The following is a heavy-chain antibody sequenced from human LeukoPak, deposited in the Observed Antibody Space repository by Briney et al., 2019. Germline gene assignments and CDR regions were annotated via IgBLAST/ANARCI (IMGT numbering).Heavy chain of an antibody. CDR3: ARVLRGLYNLGD. Sequence: GGSLRLSCEASGFSLSISGMNWVREAPGKGLEWVSYISSSSDLMSYVASVKGRFTVSRDNAKNSLFLQMNRLRDEDTAVYYCARVLRGLYNLGDWGQGTLVTVSS. V-gene: IGHV3-48*02. J-gene: IGHJ4*02. CDR2: ISSSSDLM. CDR1: GFSLSISG. D-gene: IGHD3-10*01.